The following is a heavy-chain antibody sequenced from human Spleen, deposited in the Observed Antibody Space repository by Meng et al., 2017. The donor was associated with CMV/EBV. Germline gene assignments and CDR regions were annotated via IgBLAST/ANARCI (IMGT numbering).Heavy chain of an antibody. CDR2: ISYDGSNK. Sequence: GESLKISCAASGFTFSSYAMHWVRPAPGKGLEWVAVISYDGSNKYYADSVKGRFTISRDNSKNTLYPQMNSPRAEDTAVYYCARDWRLIEHSSSQRVGGHPSWYYYYYGMDVWGQGTTVTVSS. CDR1: GFTFSSYA. J-gene: IGHJ6*02. V-gene: IGHV3-30*04. D-gene: IGHD6-13*01. CDR3: ARDWRLIEHSSSQRVGGHPSWYYYYYGMDV.